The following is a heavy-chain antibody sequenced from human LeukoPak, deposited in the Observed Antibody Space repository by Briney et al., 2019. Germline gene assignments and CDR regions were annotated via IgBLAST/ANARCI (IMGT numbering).Heavy chain of an antibody. CDR1: GFILSTHG. D-gene: IGHD3-16*01. J-gene: IGHJ4*02. CDR2: MWYDGSRE. Sequence: GGPLRLSCAASGFILSTHGMHWVRQAPGKGLEWVAGMWYDGSREDYADSVKGRFTISRDMSKNTLNLQMNSLRVEDTAMFYCARDLSFGGLDFRGQGTLVTVSS. V-gene: IGHV3-33*01. CDR3: ARDLSFGGLDF.